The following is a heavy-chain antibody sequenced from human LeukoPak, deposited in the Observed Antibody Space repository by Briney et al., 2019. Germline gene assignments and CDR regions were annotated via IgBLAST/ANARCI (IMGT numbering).Heavy chain of an antibody. CDR3: ARMIAAAGTEYFDL. V-gene: IGHV4-59*01. CDR1: GGSFSGYY. D-gene: IGHD6-13*01. Sequence: SETLSLTCAVYGGSFSGYYWSWIRQPPRKGLEWIGYVHYSGNTNYNPSLKSRVTISVDTSKNQFSLKLSSVTAADTAVYYCARMIAAAGTEYFDLWGRGTLVTVSS. CDR2: VHYSGNT. J-gene: IGHJ2*01.